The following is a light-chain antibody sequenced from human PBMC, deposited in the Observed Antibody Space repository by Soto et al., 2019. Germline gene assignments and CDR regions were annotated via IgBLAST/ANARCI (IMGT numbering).Light chain of an antibody. J-gene: IGKJ5*01. Sequence: DIQLTQSPSFLSASVGDRVTITCRVSQGISSYLAWYQQKPGKAPKLLIYAASTLQSGVPSRFSGSGSGTEFTLTISSLQPEDFATYYCQQLSSYPITFGQGTRLEIK. CDR2: AAS. V-gene: IGKV1-9*01. CDR1: QGISSY. CDR3: QQLSSYPIT.